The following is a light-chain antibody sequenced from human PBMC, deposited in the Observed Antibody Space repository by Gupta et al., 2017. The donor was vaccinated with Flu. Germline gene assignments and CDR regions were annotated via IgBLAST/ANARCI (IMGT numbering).Light chain of an antibody. CDR2: DVS. Sequence: VTISCTGTSSDVGGYDYVSWYQQHPGKAPKLMLYDVSKRPSGVPDRFSGSKSGSTASLTISGLQAEDEADYYCCSYAGSYSLLFGGGTKLTVL. J-gene: IGLJ3*02. CDR3: CSYAGSYSLL. V-gene: IGLV2-11*03. CDR1: SSDVGGYDY.